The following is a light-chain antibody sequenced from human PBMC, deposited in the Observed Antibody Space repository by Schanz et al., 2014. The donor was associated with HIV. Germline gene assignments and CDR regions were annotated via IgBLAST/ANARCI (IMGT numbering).Light chain of an antibody. V-gene: IGLV2-14*03. J-gene: IGLJ3*02. CDR2: DVS. CDR1: SSDVGGYDF. Sequence: QSALTQPASVSGSPGQSINISCTGTSSDVGGYDFVSWYQQHPGKAPKLMIYDVSHRPSGVSNRFSGSKSGNTASLTISGLQAEDEADYYCSSYTSSSTWVFGGGTKVTVL. CDR3: SSYTSSSTWV.